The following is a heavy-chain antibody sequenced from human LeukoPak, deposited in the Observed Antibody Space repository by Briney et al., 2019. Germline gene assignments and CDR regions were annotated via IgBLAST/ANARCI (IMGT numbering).Heavy chain of an antibody. CDR2: INWNGGST. CDR3: ARDFGDYDSSGYYYVGYFDY. CDR1: GFTFDDYG. D-gene: IGHD3-22*01. Sequence: GGSLRLSCAASGFTFDDYGMSWVRQAPGKGLEWVSGINWNGGSTGYADSVKGRFTISRDNAKNSLYLQMNSLRAEDTALYYCARDFGDYDSSGYYYVGYFDYWGQGTLVTVSS. J-gene: IGHJ4*02. V-gene: IGHV3-20*04.